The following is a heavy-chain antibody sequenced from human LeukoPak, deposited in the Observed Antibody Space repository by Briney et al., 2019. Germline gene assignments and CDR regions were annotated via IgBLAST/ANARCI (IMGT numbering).Heavy chain of an antibody. V-gene: IGHV3-48*01. D-gene: IGHD4-17*01. CDR1: GFTFSSYS. Sequence: GGSLRLSCAASGFTFSSYSMNWVRQAPGKGLEWVSYISSSSSTIYYADSVKGRFTISRDNAKNTLYLQMNSLRAEDTAVYYCAKEEDYGDFDYWGQGTLVTVSS. J-gene: IGHJ4*02. CDR2: ISSSSSTI. CDR3: AKEEDYGDFDY.